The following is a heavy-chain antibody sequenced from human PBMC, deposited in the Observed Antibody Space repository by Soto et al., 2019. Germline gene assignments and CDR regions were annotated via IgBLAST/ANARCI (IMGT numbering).Heavy chain of an antibody. D-gene: IGHD2-21*02. CDR3: VQSGCGGDCLQSYSSHSDYVLAI. CDR2: IYWDDDK. Sequence: SGVGVGWIRQPPGKALEWLALIYWDDDKRYSPSLKSRPTITQDSTTNQVALTMTTMDPVNTATYFCVQSGCGGDCLQSYSSHSDYVLAIWGQGTTVTVSS. V-gene: IGHV2-5*02. CDR1: SGVG. J-gene: IGHJ6*02.